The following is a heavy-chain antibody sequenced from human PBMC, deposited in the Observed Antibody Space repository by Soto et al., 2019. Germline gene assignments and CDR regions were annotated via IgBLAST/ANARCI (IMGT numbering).Heavy chain of an antibody. Sequence: PGASLKISCKGSGYSFTSYWIGWVRQMPGEGLEWLGVIYPGDSDTRYSPSFQGQVTISADKSISTAYLQWSSLKASDTAMYHCARRYYYDSSGYLFDYWGQGTLVTVSS. CDR1: GYSFTSYW. D-gene: IGHD3-22*01. V-gene: IGHV5-51*01. CDR3: ARRYYYDSSGYLFDY. CDR2: IYPGDSDT. J-gene: IGHJ4*02.